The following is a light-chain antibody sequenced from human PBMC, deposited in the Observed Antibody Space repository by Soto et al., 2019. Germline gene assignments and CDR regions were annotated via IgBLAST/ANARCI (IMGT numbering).Light chain of an antibody. V-gene: IGLV1-40*01. CDR3: QSYDSSLGAGV. Sequence: QSVLTQPPSVSGAPGQRVTISCTGSSSNIGAGYDVHWYQQLPGTAPKLLIYGDNNRPSGVPDRFSGSKSGTSASLAITGLQAGDEADYYCQSYDSSLGAGVFGGGTKLTVL. CDR2: GDN. J-gene: IGLJ3*02. CDR1: SSNIGAGYD.